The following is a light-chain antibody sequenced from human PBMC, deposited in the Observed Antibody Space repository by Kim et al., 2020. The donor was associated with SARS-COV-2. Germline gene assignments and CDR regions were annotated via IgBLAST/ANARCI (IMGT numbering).Light chain of an antibody. V-gene: IGLV3-9*01. J-gene: IGLJ2*01. CDR1: NIGSKN. CDR3: QVWDSSTVV. Sequence: VALGQKARITCGGNNIGSKNVHGYQQKPGQAPVLVIYRDSNRPSGIPERFSGSNSGNTATLTISRTQAGDEADYYCQVWDSSTVVFGGGTKLTVL. CDR2: RDS.